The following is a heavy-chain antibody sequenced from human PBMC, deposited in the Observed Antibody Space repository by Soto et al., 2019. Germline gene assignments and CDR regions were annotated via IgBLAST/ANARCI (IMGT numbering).Heavy chain of an antibody. J-gene: IGHJ5*02. D-gene: IGHD2-2*01. CDR3: ARVGSYCSSDSCSSYNWFDP. CDR2: INPSGGST. Sequence: ASVPVSCKASGYTFLNYYMHWVRQAPAQALEWMGIINPSGGSTNYAQKFQSRVTMTRDTSTSTVYMELSSLKSEDTAGYYCARVGSYCSSDSCSSYNWFDPWGQGTLVTVSS. CDR1: GYTFLNYY. V-gene: IGHV1-46*01.